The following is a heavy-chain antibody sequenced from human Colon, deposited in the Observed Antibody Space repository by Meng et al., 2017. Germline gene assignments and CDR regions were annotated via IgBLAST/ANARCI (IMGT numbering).Heavy chain of an antibody. CDR3: ARVCPPEYYYDSSGYLNWFDP. J-gene: IGHJ5*02. V-gene: IGHV4-34*01. D-gene: IGHD3-22*01. CDR1: GGSFSGYY. Sequence: QVQLKEWGPWLLKPSEALALTCAVYGGSFSGYYWNWIRQSPGKGLEWIGQINHSGRTIYNPSLKSRVTISVDTSKNQFSLKLSSVTAADTAVYYCARVCPPEYYYDSSGYLNWFDPWGQGTLVTVSS. CDR2: INHSGRT.